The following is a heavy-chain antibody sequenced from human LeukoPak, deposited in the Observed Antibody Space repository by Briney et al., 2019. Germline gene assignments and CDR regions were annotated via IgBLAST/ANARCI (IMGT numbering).Heavy chain of an antibody. J-gene: IGHJ5*02. Sequence: PGGSLSLSCAASGFPFSSYWMHWVRQAPGKGLLWVSRISSDGSTTTYADSVKGRFTISRDNAKNTLYLQMNSLRAEDTAVYYCAPLEVTWGDLWGQGTLVTVSS. CDR2: ISSDGSTT. CDR1: GFPFSSYW. CDR3: APLEVTWGDL. V-gene: IGHV3-74*01. D-gene: IGHD2-21*02.